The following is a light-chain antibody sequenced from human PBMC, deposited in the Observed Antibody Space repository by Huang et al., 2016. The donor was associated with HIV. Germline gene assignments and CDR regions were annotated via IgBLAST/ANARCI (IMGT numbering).Light chain of an antibody. CDR1: QNIKTY. Sequence: DIQMTQSPSSLSASVGERVTITCRTSQNIKTYLYWYQHKPGKAPDLLIYAASSLRSGVPSRFSASGSGTEFTFTISSLQSDDFATYYCQESYSTPWTFGQGTKVEIK. V-gene: IGKV1-39*01. J-gene: IGKJ1*01. CDR3: QESYSTPWT. CDR2: AAS.